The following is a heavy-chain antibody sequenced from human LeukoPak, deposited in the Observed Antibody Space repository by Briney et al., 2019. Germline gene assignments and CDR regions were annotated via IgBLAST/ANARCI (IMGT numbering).Heavy chain of an antibody. V-gene: IGHV1-8*01. CDR2: MNPNSGNT. J-gene: IGHJ4*02. CDR3: ARDPLYSSSSSVY. Sequence: GASVKVSCKASGYTFTSYDINWVRQATGQGLEWMGWMNPNSGNTGYTQKFQGRVTITADKSTSTAYMELSSLRSEDTAVYYCARDPLYSSSSSVYWGQGTLVTVSS. D-gene: IGHD6-6*01. CDR1: GYTFTSYD.